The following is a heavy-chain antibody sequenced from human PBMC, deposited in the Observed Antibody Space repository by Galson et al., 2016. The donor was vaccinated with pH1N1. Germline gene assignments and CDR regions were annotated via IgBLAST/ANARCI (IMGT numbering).Heavy chain of an antibody. V-gene: IGHV1-2*02. D-gene: IGHD2-8*02. J-gene: IGHJ4*02. CDR1: GYTFTTSY. CDR2: IDPSGGGT. Sequence: SVKVSCKASGYTFTTSYIHWVRQAPGEGLEWMGVIDPSGGGTNYAQKFQGRVTMTRDTSISTAYMELSRLRSDDTAIYYCARETDPGLYFDYWGQGTLVTVSS. CDR3: ARETDPGLYFDY.